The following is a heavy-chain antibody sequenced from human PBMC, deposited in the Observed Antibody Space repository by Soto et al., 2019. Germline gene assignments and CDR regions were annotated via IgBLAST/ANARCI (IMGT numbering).Heavy chain of an antibody. Sequence: QVQLQESGPGLVKPSQTLSLTCTVSGGSISSGGYYWSWIRQDPVKGLEWIGYLYYSGVTYYNPSLKSRVTISVDTSKNQFSLKLNSVPAADTAVYYCARVGRNYDSGVWGGYFEYWGQGTLVTVTS. CDR3: ARVGRNYDSGVWGGYFEY. J-gene: IGHJ4*02. CDR1: GGSISSGGYY. CDR2: LYYSGVT. D-gene: IGHD3-22*01. V-gene: IGHV4-31*03.